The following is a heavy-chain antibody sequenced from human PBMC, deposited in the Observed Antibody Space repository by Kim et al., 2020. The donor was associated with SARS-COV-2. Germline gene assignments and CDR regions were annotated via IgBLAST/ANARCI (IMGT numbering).Heavy chain of an antibody. CDR2: IFPGDSDT. D-gene: IGHD2-21*02. J-gene: IGHJ4*02. CDR3: TTALGICGTSHCYPDRLFDY. Sequence: GESLKISCQGSGYSFSTNWLGWVRQMPGKGLEWVGFIFPGDSDTKYSPAFEGQVTMSVDNDKSISTAYLQWDNLKASDTAIYDCTTALGICGTSHCYPDRLFDYWGQGTLVTVSS. CDR1: GYSFSTNW. V-gene: IGHV5-51*01.